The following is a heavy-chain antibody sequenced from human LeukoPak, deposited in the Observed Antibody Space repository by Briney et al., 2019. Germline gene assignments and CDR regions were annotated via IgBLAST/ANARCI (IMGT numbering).Heavy chain of an antibody. Sequence: GGSLRVSCAASGCTFSSYGMSWVRQAPGKGLEWVSAISGSGGSTYYADSVKGRFTISRDNSKNTLYLQMNSLRAEDTAVYYCARGVTGSSGSYYDWGQGTLVTVSS. D-gene: IGHD3-10*01. CDR1: GCTFSSYG. CDR2: ISGSGGST. J-gene: IGHJ4*02. CDR3: ARGVTGSSGSYYD. V-gene: IGHV3-23*01.